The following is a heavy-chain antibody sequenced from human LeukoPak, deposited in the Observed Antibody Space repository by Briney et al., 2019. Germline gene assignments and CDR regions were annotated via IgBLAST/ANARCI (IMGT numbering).Heavy chain of an antibody. CDR1: GFTFSSYG. CDR2: IWYDGSNK. V-gene: IGHV3-33*01. D-gene: IGHD6-19*01. CDR3: ARDHSIAVAGISYYGMDV. Sequence: GGSLRLSCAASGFTFSSYGMHWVRQAPGKGLEWVAVIWYDGSNKYYADSVKGRFTISRDNYKNTLYLQMNSLRAEDTAVYYSARDHSIAVAGISYYGMDVWGQGTTVTVSS. J-gene: IGHJ6*02.